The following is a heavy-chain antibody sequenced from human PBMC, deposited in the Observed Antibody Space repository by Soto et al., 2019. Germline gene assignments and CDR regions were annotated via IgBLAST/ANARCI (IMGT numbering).Heavy chain of an antibody. Sequence: QVQLVQSGAEVKKPGSSVKVSCKASGGTFSSYTISWVRQAPGQGLEWMGRIIPILGIANYAQKFQGRVTITADKSTSTAYMDLSSLRSEDTAVYYCARDRYYYGSGSPNDAFDIWGQGTMVTVSS. D-gene: IGHD3-10*01. CDR1: GGTFSSYT. CDR2: IIPILGIA. J-gene: IGHJ3*02. V-gene: IGHV1-69*08. CDR3: ARDRYYYGSGSPNDAFDI.